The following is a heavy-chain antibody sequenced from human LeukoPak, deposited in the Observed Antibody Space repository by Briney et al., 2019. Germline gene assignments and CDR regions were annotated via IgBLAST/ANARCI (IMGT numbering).Heavy chain of an antibody. CDR3: AKIYRRSFDY. Sequence: PGGSLTLSCSASGFTFSNHAMSSGRRARGKGLEWVSTIIGNGATTYYEDCVKDRFTISRDNSKNTLFLQMNSMRAEDTAVYYCAKIYRRSFDYWGQGTLVTVSS. V-gene: IGHV3-23*01. CDR1: GFTFSNHA. CDR2: IIGNGATT. J-gene: IGHJ4*02. D-gene: IGHD5-18*01.